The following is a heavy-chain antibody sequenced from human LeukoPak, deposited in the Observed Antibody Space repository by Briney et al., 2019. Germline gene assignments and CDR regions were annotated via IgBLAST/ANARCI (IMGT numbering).Heavy chain of an antibody. CDR3: ARDGGSGILD. CDR1: GFILSNYW. CDR2: IDSDGSII. Sequence: PGGSLRLSCAGSGFILSNYWMHWVRQAPGKGLVWVLRIDSDGSIIEYADSVKGRFTISRDNAKNSLSLLMNSLRAEDTAVYYCARDGGSGILDWGQGTLVTVSS. V-gene: IGHV3-74*03. D-gene: IGHD3-10*01. J-gene: IGHJ4*02.